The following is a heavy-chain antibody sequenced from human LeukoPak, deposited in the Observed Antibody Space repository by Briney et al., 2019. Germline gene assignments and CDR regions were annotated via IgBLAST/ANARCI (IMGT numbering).Heavy chain of an antibody. CDR2: IFYSGST. CDR3: ARTTEAHSWRTRYYDYYMDV. D-gene: IGHD6-13*01. V-gene: IGHV4-61*05. Sequence: KPSETLSLTCTVSSGSISTSNYYWGWVRQPPGKALEWIGNIFYSGSTNYNPSLKSRVTISVDTSKNQFSLKLSSVTAADTAVYYCARTTEAHSWRTRYYDYYMDVWGKGTTVTVSS. J-gene: IGHJ6*03. CDR1: SGSISTSNYY.